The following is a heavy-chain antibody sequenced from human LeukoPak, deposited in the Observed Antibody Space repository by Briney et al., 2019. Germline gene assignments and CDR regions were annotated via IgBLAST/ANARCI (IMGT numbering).Heavy chain of an antibody. CDR1: GYTLTELS. CDR3: TTDPLSEVLGIVVVITPYFDY. D-gene: IGHD3-22*01. Sequence: ASVKVSCKVSGYTLTELSMHWVRQAPGKGLEWMGGFDPEDGETIYAQKFQGRVTMTEDTSTDTAYMELSSLRSEDTAVYYCTTDPLSEVLGIVVVITPYFDYWGQGTLVTVSS. J-gene: IGHJ4*02. V-gene: IGHV1-24*01. CDR2: FDPEDGET.